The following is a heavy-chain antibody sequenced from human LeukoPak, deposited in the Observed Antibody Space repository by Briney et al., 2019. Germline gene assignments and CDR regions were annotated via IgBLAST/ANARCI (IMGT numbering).Heavy chain of an antibody. D-gene: IGHD1-26*01. J-gene: IGHJ6*02. CDR2: IWYDGSNK. V-gene: IGHV3-33*01. CDR3: ARAYSGSSYYYYGMDV. CDR1: GFTFSSYG. Sequence: GGSLRLSCAASGFTFSSYGMHWVRQAPGKGLEWVAVIWYDGSNKYYADSVKGRFTISRDNSKNTLYLQMNSLRAEDTAVYYCARAYSGSSYYYYGMDVWGQGTTVTVSS.